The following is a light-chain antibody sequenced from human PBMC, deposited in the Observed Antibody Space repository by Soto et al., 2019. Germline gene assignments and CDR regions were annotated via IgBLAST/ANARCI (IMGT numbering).Light chain of an antibody. CDR3: QQYYHWPPL. V-gene: IGKV3-15*01. CDR2: GAS. Sequence: EIMMTQSPATLSVSPGERATLSCRASQSVSSNLAWYQQKPGQAPRLLIFGASSRATGVPARFSGSGSGTEFTLTISSLQSEDFAVYYCQQYYHWPPLFGQGTKLEIK. J-gene: IGKJ2*01. CDR1: QSVSSN.